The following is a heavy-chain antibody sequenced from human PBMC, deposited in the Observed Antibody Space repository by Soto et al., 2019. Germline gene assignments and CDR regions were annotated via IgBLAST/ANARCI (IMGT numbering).Heavy chain of an antibody. CDR3: ARKGAAASYAHYYMDV. J-gene: IGHJ6*03. D-gene: IGHD6-13*01. CDR2: VYYSGNT. CDR1: GGSISPYY. Sequence: SETLSLTCTVSGGSISPYYWSWIRQPPGKGLEWIGYVYYSGNTNYNPSLESRVTISVDTSRNRFSLNLTSATAADTAVYYCARKGAAASYAHYYMDVWGRGTAVTVSS. V-gene: IGHV4-59*01.